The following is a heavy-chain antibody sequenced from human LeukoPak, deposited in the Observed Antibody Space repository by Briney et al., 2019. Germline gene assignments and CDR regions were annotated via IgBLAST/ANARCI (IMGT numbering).Heavy chain of an antibody. CDR2: IYASGSA. CDR3: AKSITMAPNYYYGMDV. J-gene: IGHJ6*02. Sequence: SETLSLNCTVSGGSISTYYWSWIRQPAGKALEWIGRIYASGSANYNPSLKSRVTMSVDTSKNQFSLKLSSVTAADTAVYYCAKSITMAPNYYYGMDVWGQGTTVIVSS. CDR1: GGSISTYY. V-gene: IGHV4-4*07. D-gene: IGHD3-10*01.